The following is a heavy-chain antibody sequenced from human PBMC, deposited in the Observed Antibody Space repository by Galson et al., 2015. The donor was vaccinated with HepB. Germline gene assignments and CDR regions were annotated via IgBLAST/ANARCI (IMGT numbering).Heavy chain of an antibody. J-gene: IGHJ3*02. CDR3: ARGRSSTPEKLLLVRAFDI. Sequence: CAISGDSVSSNSAAWNWIRQSPSRGLEWLGRTYYRSKWYNDYAVSVKSRITINPDTSKNQFSLQLNSVTPEDTAVYYCARGRSSTPEKLLLVRAFDIWGQGTMVTVSS. CDR2: TYYRSKWYN. V-gene: IGHV6-1*01. D-gene: IGHD3-22*01. CDR1: GDSVSSNSAA.